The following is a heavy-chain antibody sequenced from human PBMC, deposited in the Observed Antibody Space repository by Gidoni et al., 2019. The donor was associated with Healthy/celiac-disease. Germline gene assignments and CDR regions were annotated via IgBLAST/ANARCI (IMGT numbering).Heavy chain of an antibody. CDR3: ARDIDGGPDGYSNYGGDYYYYGMDV. Sequence: ASGFTFSDYYMSWIRQAPGKGLEWVSYISSSGSTIYYADSVKGRFTISRDNAKNSLYLQMNSLRAEDTAVYYCARDIDGGPDGYSNYGGDYYYYGMDVWGQGTTVTVSS. D-gene: IGHD4-4*01. CDR1: GFTFSDYY. V-gene: IGHV3-11*01. CDR2: ISSSGSTI. J-gene: IGHJ6*02.